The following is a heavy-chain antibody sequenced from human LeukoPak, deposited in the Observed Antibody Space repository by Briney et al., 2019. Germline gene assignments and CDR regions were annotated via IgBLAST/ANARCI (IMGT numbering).Heavy chain of an antibody. Sequence: ASVKVSCKASGYTFTGYYMHWVRQAPGQGLEWMGWINPNSGGTNYAQKFQGRVTMTRDTSISTAYMELSRLRSDDTAVYYCARVRRPSYGYSHFDYWGQGTLVTVSS. CDR1: GYTFTGYY. J-gene: IGHJ4*02. CDR3: ARVRRPSYGYSHFDY. D-gene: IGHD5-18*01. V-gene: IGHV1-2*02. CDR2: INPNSGGT.